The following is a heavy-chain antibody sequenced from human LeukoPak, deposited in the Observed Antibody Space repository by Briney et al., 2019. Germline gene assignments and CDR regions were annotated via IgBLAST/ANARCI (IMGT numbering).Heavy chain of an antibody. Sequence: SETLSLTCAVYGASFSGYFWSWIRQPPGKGLEWIGEINHSGSTNYNPSLKSRVTISVDTSKNQFSLKLSSVTAADTAVYYCARDARDQWLVGINWFDPWGQGTLVTVSS. CDR3: ARDARDQWLVGINWFDP. J-gene: IGHJ5*02. V-gene: IGHV4-34*01. CDR1: GASFSGYF. D-gene: IGHD6-19*01. CDR2: INHSGST.